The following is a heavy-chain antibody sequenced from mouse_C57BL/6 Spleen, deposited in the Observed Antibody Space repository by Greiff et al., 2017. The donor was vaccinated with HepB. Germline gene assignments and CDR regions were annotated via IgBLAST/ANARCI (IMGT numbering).Heavy chain of an antibody. J-gene: IGHJ4*01. V-gene: IGHV1-50*01. CDR3: ARKLDYDGAMDY. Sequence: QVQLQQSGAELVKPGASVKLSCKASGYTFTSYWMQWVKQRPGQGLEWIGEIDPSDSYTNYNQKFKGKATLTVDTSSSTAYMQLSSLTSEDSAVYYCARKLDYDGAMDYWGQGTSVTVSS. CDR1: GYTFTSYW. CDR2: IDPSDSYT. D-gene: IGHD2-3*01.